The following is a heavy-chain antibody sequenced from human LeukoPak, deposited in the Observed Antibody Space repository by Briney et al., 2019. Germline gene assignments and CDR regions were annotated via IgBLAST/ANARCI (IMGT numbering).Heavy chain of an antibody. CDR3: ARKYYGSGSYYKDINFDY. CDR1: GGSISSSSYY. Sequence: PSETLSLTCTVSGGSISSSSYYWGWIRQPPGKGLEWIGSIYYSGSTYYNPSLKSRVTISVDTSKNQFSLKLSSVTAADTAVYYCARKYYGSGSYYKDINFDYWGQGTLVTDSS. D-gene: IGHD3-10*01. J-gene: IGHJ4*02. CDR2: IYYSGST. V-gene: IGHV4-39*01.